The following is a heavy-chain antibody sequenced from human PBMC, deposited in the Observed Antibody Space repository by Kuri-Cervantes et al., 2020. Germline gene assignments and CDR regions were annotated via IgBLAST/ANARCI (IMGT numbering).Heavy chain of an antibody. D-gene: IGHD2-2*01. CDR2: ISSSGSTI. V-gene: IGHV3-11*04. Sequence: GGSLRLSCAASGFTFSDYYTSWIRQAPGKGLEWVSYISSSGSTIYYADSVKGRFTISRDNAKNSLYLQMNSLRAEDTAVYYCAREDCSSTSCYFDYWGQGTLVTVSS. CDR1: GFTFSDYY. CDR3: AREDCSSTSCYFDY. J-gene: IGHJ4*02.